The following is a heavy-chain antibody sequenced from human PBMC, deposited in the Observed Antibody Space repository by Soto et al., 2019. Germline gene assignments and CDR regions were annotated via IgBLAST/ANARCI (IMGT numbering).Heavy chain of an antibody. D-gene: IGHD3-22*01. J-gene: IGHJ5*02. CDR2: IDWDDNT. Sequence: SGPTLVNPTQTLTLTCTFSGFSLTTNGMCLSWIRQPPGKALEWLALIDWDDNTYYSTSLNNRLTLSKDTSKNQVVLLVRHMGPVDTATYYCARIPCGNYYTENFFDPWGQGIPVTVPQ. V-gene: IGHV2-70*01. CDR3: ARIPCGNYYTENFFDP. CDR1: GFSLTTNGMC.